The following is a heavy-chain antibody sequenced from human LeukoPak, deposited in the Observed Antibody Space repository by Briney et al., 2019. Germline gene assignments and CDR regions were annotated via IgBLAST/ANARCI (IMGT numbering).Heavy chain of an antibody. J-gene: IGHJ5*02. CDR1: GYTFTSYD. CDR3: ARTSSGLYWVSFDP. V-gene: IGHV1-8*01. D-gene: IGHD6-19*01. Sequence: ASVKVSCKASGYTFTSYDVTWVRQAPGQGLEWMGWMNPNRGNAGYAQRCQGRVPMTRNTSRSTAYRELSNLRSEDTAAYYCARTSSGLYWVSFDPWGQGTLVTVSS. CDR2: MNPNRGNA.